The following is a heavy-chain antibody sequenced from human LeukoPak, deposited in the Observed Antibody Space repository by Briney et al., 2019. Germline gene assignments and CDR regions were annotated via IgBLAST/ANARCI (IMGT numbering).Heavy chain of an antibody. J-gene: IGHJ4*02. Sequence: PSETLSLTCTVSGGSITSYYWSWIRQPPGKGLEYIGYIYFSGSTNYTPSLKSRVAISVDTSKNQFSLKLSSVVAADTAVYYCARLYGELGYFDSWGQGTLVTVSS. V-gene: IGHV4-59*01. CDR3: ARLYGELGYFDS. CDR1: GGSITSYY. CDR2: IYFSGST. D-gene: IGHD7-27*01.